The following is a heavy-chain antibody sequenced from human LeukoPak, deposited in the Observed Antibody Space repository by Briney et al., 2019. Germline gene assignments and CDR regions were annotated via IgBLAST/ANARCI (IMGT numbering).Heavy chain of an antibody. CDR1: GFTFSSYG. V-gene: IGHV3-30*02. D-gene: IGHD6-13*01. CDR2: IRYDGSNK. J-gene: IGHJ4*02. CDR3: AKDGGSSWSYYFDY. Sequence: GGSLRLSCAASGFTFSSYGMHWVRQAPGKGLEWVAFIRYDGSNKYYADSVKGRFTISRDNSKNTLYLQMNSLRAEDTAVYYCAKDGGSSWSYYFDYWGQGTLVTVSS.